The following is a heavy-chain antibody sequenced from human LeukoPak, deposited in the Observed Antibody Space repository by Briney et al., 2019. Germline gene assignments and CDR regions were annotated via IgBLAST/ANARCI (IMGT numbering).Heavy chain of an antibody. Sequence: ASVKVSCKASGGTFSSYAISWVRQAPGQGLEWMGGIIPIFGTANYAQKFQGRVTITADESTSTAYMELSSLRSEDTAVYYCAGAPSGGSGYYYYFDYWGQGTLVTVSS. J-gene: IGHJ4*02. D-gene: IGHD3-22*01. CDR3: AGAPSGGSGYYYYFDY. CDR1: GGTFSSYA. V-gene: IGHV1-69*13. CDR2: IIPIFGTA.